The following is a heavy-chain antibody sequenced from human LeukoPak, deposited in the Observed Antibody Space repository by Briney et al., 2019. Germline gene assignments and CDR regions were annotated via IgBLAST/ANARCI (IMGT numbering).Heavy chain of an antibody. CDR2: ISSNGGST. V-gene: IGHV3-64*01. Sequence: PGGSLRLSCAASGFTFSSYAMHWVRQAPGKGLEYVSAISSNGGSTYYANSVKSRFTISRDNSKNTLYLQMGSLRAEDMAVYYCARADYYGSRQLLYYFDYWGQGTLVTVSS. D-gene: IGHD3-10*01. J-gene: IGHJ4*02. CDR3: ARADYYGSRQLLYYFDY. CDR1: GFTFSSYA.